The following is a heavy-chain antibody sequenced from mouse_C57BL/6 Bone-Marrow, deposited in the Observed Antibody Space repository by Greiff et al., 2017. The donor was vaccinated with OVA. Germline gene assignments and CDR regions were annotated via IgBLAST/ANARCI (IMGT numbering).Heavy chain of an antibody. V-gene: IGHV1-69*01. CDR2: IDPSDSYT. CDR1: GYTFTSYW. CDR3: ALGYFDY. Sequence: VQLQESGAELVMPGASVKLSCKASGYTFTSYWMHWVKQRPGQGLEWIGEIDPSDSYTNYNQKFKGKSTLTVDKSSSTAYMQLSSLTSEDSAVYYCALGYFDYWGQGTTLTVSS. J-gene: IGHJ2*01.